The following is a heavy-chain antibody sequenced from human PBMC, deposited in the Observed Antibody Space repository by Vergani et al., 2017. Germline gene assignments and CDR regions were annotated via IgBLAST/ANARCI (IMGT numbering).Heavy chain of an antibody. CDR3: AKDSLMGIAAAGDPLSPYYYGMDV. Sequence: VQLVESGGGLIQPGGSLRLSCAASGFTFSSYGMHWVRQAPGKGLEWVAVISYDGSNKYYADSVKGRFTISRDNSKNTLYLQMNSLRAEDTAVYYCAKDSLMGIAAAGDPLSPYYYGMDVWGQGTTVTVSS. J-gene: IGHJ6*02. V-gene: IGHV3-30*18. CDR1: GFTFSSYG. D-gene: IGHD6-13*01. CDR2: ISYDGSNK.